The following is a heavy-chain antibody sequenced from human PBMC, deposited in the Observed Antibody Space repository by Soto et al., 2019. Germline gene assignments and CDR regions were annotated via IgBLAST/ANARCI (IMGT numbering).Heavy chain of an antibody. V-gene: IGHV5-51*01. CDR1: GYSFTTYW. J-gene: IGHJ6*02. Sequence: PGESLKISCKGSGYSFTTYWIGWVRQLPGQGLEWMGVMFPGDSDTRYSPSFQGQVTMSADPSTNTAYLEWSSLKAADSAMYYCARVPDSGLGTMDVWGQGTTVTVSS. CDR2: MFPGDSDT. CDR3: ARVPDSGLGTMDV. D-gene: IGHD3-22*01.